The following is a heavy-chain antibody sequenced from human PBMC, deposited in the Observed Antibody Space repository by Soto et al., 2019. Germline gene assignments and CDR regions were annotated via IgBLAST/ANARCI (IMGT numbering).Heavy chain of an antibody. V-gene: IGHV3-33*01. CDR1: GFTFSSYG. D-gene: IGHD3-22*01. Sequence: GGSLRLSCAASGFTFSSYGMHWVRQAPGKGLEWVAVIWYDGSNKYYADSVKGRFTISRDNSKNTLYLQMNSLRAEDTAVYYCAILPGLSNYYDSSGYYPRDNWFDPWGQGTLVTVSS. CDR3: AILPGLSNYYDSSGYYPRDNWFDP. J-gene: IGHJ5*02. CDR2: IWYDGSNK.